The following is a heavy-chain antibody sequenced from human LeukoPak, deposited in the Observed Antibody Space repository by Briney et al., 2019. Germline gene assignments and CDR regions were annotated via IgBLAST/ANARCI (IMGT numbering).Heavy chain of an antibody. CDR3: AKGGDISMGIDY. Sequence: GGSLRLSCAASGFTFTNYPMSWVRKAPGKGLEWVSTITDYGITTYYADSVKGRFTISRDNYKNPLSLQMNSLRAEDTAVYYCAKGGDISMGIDYWGQGTLVTVSS. CDR2: ITDYGITT. D-gene: IGHD5-18*01. V-gene: IGHV3-23*01. CDR1: GFTFTNYP. J-gene: IGHJ4*02.